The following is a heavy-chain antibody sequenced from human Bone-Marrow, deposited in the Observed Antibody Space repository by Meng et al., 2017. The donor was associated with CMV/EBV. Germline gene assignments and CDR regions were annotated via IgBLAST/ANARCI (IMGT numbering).Heavy chain of an antibody. D-gene: IGHD3-10*01. CDR3: ARGGREGSFDA. CDR1: GYTFTVFG. V-gene: IGHV1-18*01. CDR2: IRPHDDKT. Sequence: ASVPVSCKASGYTFTVFGITWVRQAPGHGLEWMGWIRPHDDKTAYAENFRGRVTMTVATSTDTAYLHLRGLTSDDAAVYCWARGGREGSFDAWGQGTPVTVSS. J-gene: IGHJ5*02.